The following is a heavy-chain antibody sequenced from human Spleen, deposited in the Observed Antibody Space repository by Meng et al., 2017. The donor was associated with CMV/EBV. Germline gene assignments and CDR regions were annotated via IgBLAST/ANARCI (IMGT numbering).Heavy chain of an antibody. CDR2: IDHSGST. CDR3: ARGLAYSGYLDYFDY. D-gene: IGHD5-12*01. J-gene: IGHJ4*02. V-gene: IGHV4-34*01. Sequence: VYGGSFSGYSWSWIRQPPGTGLEWIGEIDHSGSTNSDPSLKSRVTISVDTSKNQFSLRLSSVTAADTAVYYCARGLAYSGYLDYFDYWGQGTLVTVSS. CDR1: GGSFSGYS.